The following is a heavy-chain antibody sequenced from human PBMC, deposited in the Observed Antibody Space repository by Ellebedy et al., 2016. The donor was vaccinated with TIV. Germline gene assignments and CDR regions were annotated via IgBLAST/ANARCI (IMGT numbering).Heavy chain of an antibody. D-gene: IGHD6-13*01. CDR2: IYHSGST. CDR3: ARGGIAAVGILNWFDP. J-gene: IGHJ5*02. Sequence: MPSETLSLTCTVSGYSISSGYYWGWIRQPPGKGLEWIGSIYHSGSTYYNPSLKSRVTISVDTSKNQFSLKLSSVTAADTAVYYCARGGIAAVGILNWFDPWGQGTLVTVSS. V-gene: IGHV4-38-2*02. CDR1: GYSISSGYY.